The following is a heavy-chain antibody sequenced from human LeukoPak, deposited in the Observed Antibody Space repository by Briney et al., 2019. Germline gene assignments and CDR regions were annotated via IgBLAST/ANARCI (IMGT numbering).Heavy chain of an antibody. CDR3: ARAPDRTYYMDV. D-gene: IGHD1-14*01. Sequence: TETLSLTCTVSGGSISSYYWSWIRQPPGKGLEWIGYIYYSGSTNYNPSLKSRVTISVDTSKNQFSLKLSSVTAADTAVYYCARAPDRTYYMDVWGKGTTVTISS. J-gene: IGHJ6*03. V-gene: IGHV4-59*01. CDR2: IYYSGST. CDR1: GGSISSYY.